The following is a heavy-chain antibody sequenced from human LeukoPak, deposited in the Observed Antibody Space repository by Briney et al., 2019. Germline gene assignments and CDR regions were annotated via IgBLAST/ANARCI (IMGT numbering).Heavy chain of an antibody. V-gene: IGHV3-9*01. CDR3: AKGGGQWLVRNWFDP. CDR1: GFTFDDYA. J-gene: IGHJ5*02. Sequence: PGGSLRLSCAASGFTFDDYAMHWFRQAPGKGLEWVSGISWNSGSIGYADSVKGRFTISRDNAKNSLYLQMHSLRAEDPALYYCAKGGGQWLVRNWFDPWGQGTLVTVSS. CDR2: ISWNSGSI. D-gene: IGHD6-19*01.